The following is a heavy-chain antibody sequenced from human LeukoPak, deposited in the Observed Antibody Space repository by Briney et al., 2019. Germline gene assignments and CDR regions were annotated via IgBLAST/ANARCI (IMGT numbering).Heavy chain of an antibody. CDR3: ARSPPPFLGSSGWYQLDY. CDR1: GGSFSGYY. J-gene: IGHJ4*02. V-gene: IGHV4-34*01. Sequence: PSETLSLTCAVYGGSFSGYYWSWIRQPPGKGLEWIGEINHSGSTNYNPSLKSRVTISVDTSKNQFSLKLSSVTAADTAVYYCARSPPPFLGSSGWYQLDYWGQGTLVTVSS. D-gene: IGHD6-19*01. CDR2: INHSGST.